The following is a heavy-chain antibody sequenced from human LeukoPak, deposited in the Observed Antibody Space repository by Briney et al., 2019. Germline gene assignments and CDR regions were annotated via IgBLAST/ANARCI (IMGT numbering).Heavy chain of an antibody. J-gene: IGHJ3*02. CDR1: GGSLSSYF. CDR3: ARQNYDILTGYYTDAFDM. CDR2: IYYSGST. V-gene: IGHV4-59*01. Sequence: SETLSLTCTDSGGSLSSYFRSWVRQTPGKGLEWIAHIYYSGSTNYNPSLKSRVTLSVDTSKNQFALKLSSVTAADTAVYYCARQNYDILTGYYTDAFDMWGQGTMVTVSS. D-gene: IGHD3-9*01.